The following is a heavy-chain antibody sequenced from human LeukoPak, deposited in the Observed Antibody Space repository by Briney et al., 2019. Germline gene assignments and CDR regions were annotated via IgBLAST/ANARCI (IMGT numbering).Heavy chain of an antibody. CDR3: ARGPYSNYGDY. CDR1: GFTFTSYG. J-gene: IGHJ4*02. CDR2: ISASGGAT. V-gene: IGHV3-23*01. Sequence: PGGSLRLSCAASGFTFTSYGMNWVRQAPGKGLEWVSGISASGGATYYAGSVKGRFTISRDNSKNTLYLQMNSLRAEDTAVYYCARGPYSNYGDYWGQGTLVTVSS. D-gene: IGHD4-11*01.